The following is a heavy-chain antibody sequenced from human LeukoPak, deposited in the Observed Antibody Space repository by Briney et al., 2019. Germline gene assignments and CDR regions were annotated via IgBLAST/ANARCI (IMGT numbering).Heavy chain of an antibody. Sequence: ASVKVSCKASGYTFTSYDINWVRQATGQGLEWMGWMNPNSGITGYAQKFQGRVTITRNTSISTAYMELSSLRSEDTAVYYCARGAEQWLVRAFDIWGQGTMVTVSS. V-gene: IGHV1-8*03. CDR3: ARGAEQWLVRAFDI. J-gene: IGHJ3*02. D-gene: IGHD6-19*01. CDR1: GYTFTSYD. CDR2: MNPNSGIT.